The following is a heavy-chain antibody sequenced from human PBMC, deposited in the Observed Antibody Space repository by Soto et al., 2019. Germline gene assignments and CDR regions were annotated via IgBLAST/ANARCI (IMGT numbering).Heavy chain of an antibody. CDR1: GFTFSSYA. Sequence: GGSLRLSCAASGFTFSSYAMSWVRQAPGKGLEWASAISGSGGSTYYADSVKGRFTISRDNSKNTLYLQMNSLRAEDTAVYYCAKVVPRITMVRGVIREPPYYFDYWGQGTLVTVSS. D-gene: IGHD3-10*01. J-gene: IGHJ4*02. V-gene: IGHV3-23*01. CDR2: ISGSGGST. CDR3: AKVVPRITMVRGVIREPPYYFDY.